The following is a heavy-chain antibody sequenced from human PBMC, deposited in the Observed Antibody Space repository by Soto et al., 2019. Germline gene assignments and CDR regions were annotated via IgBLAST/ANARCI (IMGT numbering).Heavy chain of an antibody. D-gene: IGHD5-18*01. CDR1: GDSVSNTNYF. V-gene: IGHV4-61*01. J-gene: IGHJ4*02. CDR3: ARGGIMWTQCFFAY. Sequence: QVRLQEPGPRLVKPSETLSLTCTDSGDSVSNTNYFWSWIRQPPGKGLEWIGYVYYTGTTDYNPSFKSRVTMSIDPSKNQFSLKVNSVTAADTAVYFCARGGIMWTQCFFAYWGQGAPVTVSS. CDR2: VYYTGTT.